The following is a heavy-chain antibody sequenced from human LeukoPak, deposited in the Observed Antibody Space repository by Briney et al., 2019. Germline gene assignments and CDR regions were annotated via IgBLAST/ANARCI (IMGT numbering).Heavy chain of an antibody. CDR3: AKLLGAATAYDS. CDR2: INPDGSQK. CDR1: GFTFSGNC. J-gene: IGHJ4*02. D-gene: IGHD6-25*01. Sequence: GSLRLSYEASGFTFSGNCMSWVRQAPGKGLEWVASINPDGSQKLYVDSVKGRFTISRDNTKSSLYLQMNSLGAEDTAMYYCAKLLGAATAYDSWGQGTRVTVSS. V-gene: IGHV3-7*01.